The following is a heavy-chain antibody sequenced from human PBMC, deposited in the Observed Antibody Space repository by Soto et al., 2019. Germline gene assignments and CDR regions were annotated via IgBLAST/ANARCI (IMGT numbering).Heavy chain of an antibody. CDR2: IIPIFGTA. Sequence: ASVKVSCKASGGTFSSYAISWVRRAPGQGLEWMGGIIPIFGTANYAQKFQGRVTITADESTSTAYMELSSLRSEDTAVYYCAREVGATLNWFDPWGQGTLVTVSS. J-gene: IGHJ5*02. CDR1: GGTFSSYA. V-gene: IGHV1-69*13. D-gene: IGHD1-26*01. CDR3: AREVGATLNWFDP.